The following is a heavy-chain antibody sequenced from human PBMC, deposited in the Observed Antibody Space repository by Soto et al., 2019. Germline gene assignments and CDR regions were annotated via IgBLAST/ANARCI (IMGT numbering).Heavy chain of an antibody. CDR2: ISGSGGST. J-gene: IGHJ4*02. V-gene: IGHV3-23*01. CDR3: AKGENWYYYDSSGYYYFDY. Sequence: GSLRLSCAASGFTFSCYAMSWVRQAPGKGLEWVSAISGSGGSTYYADSVKGRFTISRDNSKNTLYLQMNSLRAEDTAVYYCAKGENWYYYDSSGYYYFDYWGQGTLVTVSS. CDR1: GFTFSCYA. D-gene: IGHD3-22*01.